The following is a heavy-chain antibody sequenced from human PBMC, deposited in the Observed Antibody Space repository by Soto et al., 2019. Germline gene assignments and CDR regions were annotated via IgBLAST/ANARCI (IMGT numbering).Heavy chain of an antibody. CDR1: GLTFDNYA. Sequence: EVQMLDSGGDLVQRGGSLRLSCAVSGLTFDNYAMSWVRQSPGKVLEWVSSISRTGRDTHYADSVKGRFTISRDNSKNTLCLQMNSLRDDDSALYYCASSTLWFGMGYFDYWGQGTLVIVSS. CDR2: ISRTGRDT. CDR3: ASSTLWFGMGYFDY. J-gene: IGHJ4*02. V-gene: IGHV3-23*01. D-gene: IGHD3-10*01.